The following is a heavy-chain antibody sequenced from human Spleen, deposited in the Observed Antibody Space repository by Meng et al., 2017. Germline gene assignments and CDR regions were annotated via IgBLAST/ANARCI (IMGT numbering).Heavy chain of an antibody. D-gene: IGHD6-19*01. CDR1: GFTFSRYW. CDR3: ARDWADSYSSGWYNAFDI. J-gene: IGHJ3*02. Sequence: LSLTCAASGFTFSRYWMHWVRQAPGKGLVWVSRITSDESTTSYADSVKGRFTVSRDNAKNTLYLQMNSLRAEDTAVYYCARDWADSYSSGWYNAFDIWGQGTMVTVSS. V-gene: IGHV3-74*01. CDR2: ITSDESTT.